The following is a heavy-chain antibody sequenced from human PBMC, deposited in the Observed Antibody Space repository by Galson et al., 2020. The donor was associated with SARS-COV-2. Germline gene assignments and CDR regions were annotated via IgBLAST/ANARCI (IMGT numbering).Heavy chain of an antibody. Sequence: GGSLRLSCAASGFTFSSYAMHWVRQAPGKGLEWVAVISYDGSNKYYADSMKGRFTISRDNSKNTLYLQMNSLRAEDTAVYYCARPTSGSYYGGFDPWGQGTLVTVSS. CDR1: GFTFSSYA. J-gene: IGHJ5*02. CDR3: ARPTSGSYYGGFDP. V-gene: IGHV3-30-3*01. D-gene: IGHD1-26*01. CDR2: ISYDGSNK.